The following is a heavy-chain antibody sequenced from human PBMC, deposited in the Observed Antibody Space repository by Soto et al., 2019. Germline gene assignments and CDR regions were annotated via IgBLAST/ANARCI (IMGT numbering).Heavy chain of an antibody. CDR2: IIPIFGTA. CDR1: GGTFSSYS. V-gene: IGHV1-69*13. Sequence: GASVNVSCKSSGGTFSSYSISWVRQAPGQGLEWMGGIIPIFGTANYAQKFQGRVTITADESTSTAYMELSSLRSEDTAVYYCARDDDILTGTGDYYYGMDVWGQGTTVTVSS. CDR3: ARDDDILTGTGDYYYGMDV. D-gene: IGHD3-9*01. J-gene: IGHJ6*02.